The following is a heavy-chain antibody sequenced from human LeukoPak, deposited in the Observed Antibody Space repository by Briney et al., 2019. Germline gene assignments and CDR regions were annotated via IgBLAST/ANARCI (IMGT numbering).Heavy chain of an antibody. D-gene: IGHD3-10*01. J-gene: IGHJ4*02. CDR3: AKDMAAYYYASGNIDY. CDR1: GFTFDDYA. Sequence: GGSLRLSCAASGFTFDDYAMHWVRQAPGKGLEWVSLISWDDGGTYYADTVKGRFTISRDNSKNSLYLQMNSLRAEDTALYYCAKDMAAYYYASGNIDYWGQGTLVTVSS. CDR2: ISWDDGGT. V-gene: IGHV3-43D*03.